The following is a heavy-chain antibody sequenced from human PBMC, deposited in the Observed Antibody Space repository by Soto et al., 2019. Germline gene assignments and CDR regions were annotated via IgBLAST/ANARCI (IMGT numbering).Heavy chain of an antibody. CDR1: GFTFSSYS. V-gene: IGHV3-21*01. Sequence: PGGSLRLSCAASGFTFSSYSMTWVRQAPGRGLEWVSSISSSGSYIHYADSVKGRFTISRDNAKNSLYLQMNSLRAEDTAVYHCAREGTYYDILTGYYQYYIDYWGQGALVTVSS. CDR3: AREGTYYDILTGYYQYYIDY. J-gene: IGHJ4*02. D-gene: IGHD3-9*01. CDR2: ISSSGSYI.